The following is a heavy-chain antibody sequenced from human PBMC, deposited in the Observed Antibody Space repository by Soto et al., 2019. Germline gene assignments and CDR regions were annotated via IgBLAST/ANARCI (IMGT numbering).Heavy chain of an antibody. V-gene: IGHV4-30-2*01. CDR2: IYHSGST. Sequence: QLQLQESGSGLVKPSQTLSLTCAVSGGSISSGGYSWSWIRQPPGKGLEWIGYIYHSGSTYYNPSLKSRVTIAVDRSKNQFSLNLSSVTAADTAVYYGARDLDNWFDPWGQGTLVTVSS. J-gene: IGHJ5*02. CDR3: ARDLDNWFDP. CDR1: GGSISSGGYS.